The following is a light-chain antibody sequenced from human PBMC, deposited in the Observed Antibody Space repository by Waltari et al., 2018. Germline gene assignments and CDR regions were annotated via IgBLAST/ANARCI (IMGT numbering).Light chain of an antibody. CDR1: RDIDTY. J-gene: IGKJ4*01. Sequence: DVQMTQSPSPLSASVGDRITLTCQATRDIDTYLNWYQHKPGKAPKLLIYDADTLQRGVPSRFSGSGSGTHFSFTINNLQPDDFATYYCQQCSTLPFTFGGGT. CDR2: DAD. CDR3: QQCSTLPFT. V-gene: IGKV1-33*01.